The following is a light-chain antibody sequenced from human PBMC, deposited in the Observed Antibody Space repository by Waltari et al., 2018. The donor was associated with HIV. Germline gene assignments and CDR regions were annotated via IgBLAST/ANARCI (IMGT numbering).Light chain of an antibody. CDR2: AAS. V-gene: IGKV1-39*01. Sequence: DIQMTQSPSSLSASLGDRVTITCRASQSISSHLNWYQQKPGEAPKVLIYAASSLRSDVPSRVSGSGSGTEFTLTISSLQLEDFATDYCQQSYSSPNNFGQGT. CDR1: QSISSH. CDR3: QQSYSSPNN. J-gene: IGKJ2*01.